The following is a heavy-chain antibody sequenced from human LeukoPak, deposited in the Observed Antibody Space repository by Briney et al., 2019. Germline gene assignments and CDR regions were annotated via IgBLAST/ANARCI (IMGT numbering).Heavy chain of an antibody. CDR1: GYTFTSYY. V-gene: IGHV1-46*01. D-gene: IGHD1-20*01. CDR2: INPSGGST. CDR3: ARRRYNWNAIDY. J-gene: IGHJ4*02. Sequence: ASVKVSCKASGYTFTSYYMHWVRQAPGQGLEWMGIINPSGGSTSYAQKFQGRVTMTRDTSTSTVYMELSSLRAEDTAVYYCARRRYNWNAIDYWGQGTLVTVSS.